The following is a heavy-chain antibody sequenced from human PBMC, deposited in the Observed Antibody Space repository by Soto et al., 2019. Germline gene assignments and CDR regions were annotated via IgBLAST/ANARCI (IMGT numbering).Heavy chain of an antibody. CDR3: ASHGGEYSGYDLRGANAFDI. V-gene: IGHV5-51*03. D-gene: IGHD5-12*01. J-gene: IGHJ3*02. CDR2: IYPGDSDT. Sequence: EVQLVQSGAEVKKPGESLKISCKGSGYSFTSYWIGWVRQMPGKGLEWMGIIYPGDSDTRYSPSFQGQVTISADKSISTAYLQWSSLKASDTAMYYCASHGGEYSGYDLRGANAFDIWGQGTMVTVSS. CDR1: GYSFTSYW.